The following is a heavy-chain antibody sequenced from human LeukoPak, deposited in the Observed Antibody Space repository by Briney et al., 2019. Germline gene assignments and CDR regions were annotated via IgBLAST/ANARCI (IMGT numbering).Heavy chain of an antibody. CDR3: ARVRTSYSSGWYWMAYYFDY. CDR1: GGSINSSSYY. Sequence: SETLSLTCTVSGGSINSSSYYWSWIRQPPGKGLEWIGEINHSGSTNYNPSLKSRVTISVDTSKNQFSLKLSSVTAADTAVYYCARVRTSYSSGWYWMAYYFDYWGQGTLVTVSS. V-gene: IGHV4-39*07. CDR2: INHSGST. D-gene: IGHD6-19*01. J-gene: IGHJ4*02.